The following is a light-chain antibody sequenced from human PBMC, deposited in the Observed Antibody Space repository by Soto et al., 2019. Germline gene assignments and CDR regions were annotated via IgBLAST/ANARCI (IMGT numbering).Light chain of an antibody. V-gene: IGKV3-11*01. Sequence: EVVLTQSPFTLSLSPGERATLSCRASQSFRGLLAWYQQKPGQAPRLLIYDAYNRATGIPPRFSGSGSGTDFTLTISSLEPEDSAVYYCQKRHMWPITFGQGTRLEIK. CDR2: DAY. CDR3: QKRHMWPIT. J-gene: IGKJ5*01. CDR1: QSFRGL.